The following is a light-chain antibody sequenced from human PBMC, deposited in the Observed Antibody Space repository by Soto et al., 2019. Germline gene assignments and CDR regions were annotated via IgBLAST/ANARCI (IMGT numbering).Light chain of an antibody. J-gene: IGLJ2*01. CDR1: SSDVGGYNY. Sequence: QSALTQPASVSGSPGQSITISCTGTSSDVGGYNYVSWYQQHPGKAPKLMIYEVINRPSGVPDRFSASKSGNTASLTISGLQAEDEADYYCASKAGSSRHVVFGGGTKLTVL. CDR3: ASKAGSSRHVV. CDR2: EVI. V-gene: IGLV2-14*01.